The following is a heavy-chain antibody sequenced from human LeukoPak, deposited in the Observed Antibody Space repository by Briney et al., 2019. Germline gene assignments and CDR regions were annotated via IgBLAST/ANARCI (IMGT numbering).Heavy chain of an antibody. CDR2: MNPNSGNT. D-gene: IGHD6-6*01. Sequence: ASVKVSCKASGYTFTSYDINWVRQATGQGLEWMGWMNPNSGNTGYAQKFQGRVTITRNTSISTAYMELSGLRSEDTAVYYCARGGGSSYYMDVWGKGTTVTVSS. J-gene: IGHJ6*03. CDR1: GYTFTSYD. V-gene: IGHV1-8*03. CDR3: ARGGGSSYYMDV.